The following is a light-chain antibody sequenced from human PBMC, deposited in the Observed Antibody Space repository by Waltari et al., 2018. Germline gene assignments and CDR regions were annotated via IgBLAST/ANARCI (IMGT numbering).Light chain of an antibody. CDR1: SSNIGAGYD. J-gene: IGLJ3*02. Sequence: QSVLTQPPSVSGAPGQRVTISCSGSSSNIGAGYDVHWYQQLPGTAPKLLSYGNTNRPSGAPDRFSGSKSGTSASLAITGLQTEDEADYYCQSYDNSLSGWVFGGGTKLTVL. CDR3: QSYDNSLSGWV. V-gene: IGLV1-40*01. CDR2: GNT.